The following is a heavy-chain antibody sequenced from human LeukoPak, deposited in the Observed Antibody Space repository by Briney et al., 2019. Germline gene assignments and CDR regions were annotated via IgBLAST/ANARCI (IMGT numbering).Heavy chain of an antibody. D-gene: IGHD2-15*01. CDR2: IRYDGSNK. V-gene: IGHV3-30*02. J-gene: IGHJ3*02. Sequence: GGSLRLSCAASGFTFSSYGTHWVRQAPGKGLEWVAFIRYDGSNKYYADSVKGRFTISRDNSENTLYLQMNSLRAEDTAVYYCAKPRYSLDASDIWGQGTMVTVSS. CDR3: AKPRYSLDASDI. CDR1: GFTFSSYG.